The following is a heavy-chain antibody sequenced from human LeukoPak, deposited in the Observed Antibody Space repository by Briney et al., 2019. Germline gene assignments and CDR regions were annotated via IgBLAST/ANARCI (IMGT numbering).Heavy chain of an antibody. J-gene: IGHJ3*02. D-gene: IGHD3-16*02. CDR2: LRYDGSNK. Sequence: GGSLRLSCAASGFTFSSYGMHWVRQAPGKGMGWVAFLRYDGSNKYHADSVKGRFTISRDNSKNTLYLQMNSLRAEDTAVYYCAKLSWIDAFDIWGQGTMVTVSS. V-gene: IGHV3-30*02. CDR3: AKLSWIDAFDI. CDR1: GFTFSSYG.